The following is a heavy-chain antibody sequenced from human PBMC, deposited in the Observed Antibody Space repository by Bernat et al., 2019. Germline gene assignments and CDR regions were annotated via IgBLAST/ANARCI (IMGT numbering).Heavy chain of an antibody. CDR3: ARLNVGTSLAFDI. V-gene: IGHV4-34*01. D-gene: IGHD1-26*01. J-gene: IGHJ3*02. CDR2: INHSGSP. CDR1: GGSFSGYY. Sequence: QVQLQQWGAGLLKPSETLSLTCAVYGGSFSGYYWSWIRQPPGKGLEWIGEINHSGSPNYNPSLKSRVTISVDKSKNQFSLKLSSVTAADTAVYYCARLNVGTSLAFDIWGQGTMVTVSS.